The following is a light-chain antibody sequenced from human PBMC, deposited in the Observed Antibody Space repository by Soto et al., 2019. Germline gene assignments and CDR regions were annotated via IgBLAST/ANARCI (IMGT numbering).Light chain of an antibody. CDR3: QQYGNSPT. Sequence: EIVLTQSPGTLSLSPGDRATLSCRASQTVSSNYLAWYQQKPGQAPRLLFYGASSRATAIPVRFSASGSGTDVTLTIRRLEPEDFAVYYCQQYGNSPTFGQGTKVEFK. CDR1: QTVSSNY. J-gene: IGKJ1*01. V-gene: IGKV3-20*01. CDR2: GAS.